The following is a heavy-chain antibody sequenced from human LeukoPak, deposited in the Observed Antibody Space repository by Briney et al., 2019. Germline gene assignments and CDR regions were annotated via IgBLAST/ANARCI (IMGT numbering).Heavy chain of an antibody. CDR2: IYYSGST. V-gene: IGHV4-59*08. CDR3: ARRIAVAGYNDAFDI. J-gene: IGHJ3*02. CDR1: GGSISSYY. Sequence: SETLSLICTVSGGSISSYYWSWIRQPPGKGLEWIGYIYYSGSTNYNPSLKSRVTISVDTSKNQFSLKLSSVTAADTAVYYCARRIAVAGYNDAFDIWGQGTMVTVSS. D-gene: IGHD6-19*01.